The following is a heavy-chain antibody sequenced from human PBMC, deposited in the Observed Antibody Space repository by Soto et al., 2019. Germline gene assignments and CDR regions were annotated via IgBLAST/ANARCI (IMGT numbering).Heavy chain of an antibody. V-gene: IGHV4-4*02. CDR2: IYHSGST. CDR1: SGSISSSNW. Sequence: SETLSHTCAVSSGSISSSNWWSWVRQPPGKGLEWIGEIYHSGSTNYNPSLKSRVTISVDKSKNQFSLKLSSVTAADTAEYYCARGLIVVVPAAMTGYYYMDVWGKGTTVTVSS. CDR3: ARGLIVVVPAAMTGYYYMDV. J-gene: IGHJ6*03. D-gene: IGHD2-2*01.